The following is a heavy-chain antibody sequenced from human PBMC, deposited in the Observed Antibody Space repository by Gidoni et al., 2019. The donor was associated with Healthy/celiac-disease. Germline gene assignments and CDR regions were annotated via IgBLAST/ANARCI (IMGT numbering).Heavy chain of an antibody. D-gene: IGHD3-3*01. CDR3: ARSRLLERITIFGVVYYFDY. CDR2: IKQDGSEK. Sequence: EVQLVESGGGLVQPGGSLRLSCAASGFTFSSYWMSWVRQAPGKGLEWVANIKQDGSEKYYVDSVKGRFTISRDNAKNSLYLQMNSLRAEDTAVYYCARSRLLERITIFGVVYYFDYWGQGTLVTVSS. V-gene: IGHV3-7*05. J-gene: IGHJ4*02. CDR1: GFTFSSYW.